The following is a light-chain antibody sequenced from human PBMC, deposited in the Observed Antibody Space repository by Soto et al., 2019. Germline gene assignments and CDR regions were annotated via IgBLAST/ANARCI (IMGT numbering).Light chain of an antibody. CDR1: QSGCRN. Sequence: EIVLTQSPATLSLSPGERATLSCRASQSGCRNLAWYQQKPGQAPRLLIYDASNRATGIPARFIGGGSGTDFTLNISSLEPEDVAVYYCQQRSNLPPTCGQGTKVEI. J-gene: IGKJ1*01. CDR2: DAS. V-gene: IGKV3-11*01. CDR3: QQRSNLPPT.